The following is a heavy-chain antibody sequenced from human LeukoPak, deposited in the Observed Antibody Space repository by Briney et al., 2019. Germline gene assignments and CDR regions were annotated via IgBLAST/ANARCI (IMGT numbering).Heavy chain of an antibody. J-gene: IGHJ4*02. CDR2: IRSKAYGGTT. CDR1: GFTFGDYV. V-gene: IGHV3-49*04. CDR3: TGGKYYDFWSGYYPDY. D-gene: IGHD3-3*01. Sequence: GGSLRLSCTASGFTFGDYVMSWVRQAPGKGLEWVGFIRSKAYGGTTEYAASVKGRFTISRDDSKSIAYLQMNSLKTEDTAVYYCTGGKYYDFWSGYYPDYWGQGTLVTVSS.